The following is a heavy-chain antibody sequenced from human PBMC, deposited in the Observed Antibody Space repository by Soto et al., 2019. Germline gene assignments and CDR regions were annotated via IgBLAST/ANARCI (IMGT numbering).Heavy chain of an antibody. CDR2: ASAYSGHT. CDR3: ARPSGSYGDYAWSLAY. J-gene: IGHJ4*02. CDR1: GYAFGGYA. Sequence: QVQLVQSGAEVKKPGASVKVSCKASGYAFGGYAISWVRQAPGQGLEWMGWASAYSGHTDYAQNLQGRVSMTTETSTSTAYMELGSLTSDDTAVYYCARPSGSYGDYAWSLAYWGQGTLVTVSS. V-gene: IGHV1-18*04. D-gene: IGHD4-17*01.